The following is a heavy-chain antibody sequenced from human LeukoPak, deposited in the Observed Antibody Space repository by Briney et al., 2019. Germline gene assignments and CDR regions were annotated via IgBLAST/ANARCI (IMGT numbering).Heavy chain of an antibody. Sequence: ASVKVSCKASGYTFTSYGISWVRQAPGQGLEWMVWISAYNGNTNYAQKLQGRVTMTTDTSTSTAYMELRSLRSDDTAVYYCARVVGWNDGNYYYYYYMDVWGKGTTVTVSS. V-gene: IGHV1-18*01. CDR3: ARVVGWNDGNYYYYYYMDV. D-gene: IGHD1-1*01. J-gene: IGHJ6*03. CDR2: ISAYNGNT. CDR1: GYTFTSYG.